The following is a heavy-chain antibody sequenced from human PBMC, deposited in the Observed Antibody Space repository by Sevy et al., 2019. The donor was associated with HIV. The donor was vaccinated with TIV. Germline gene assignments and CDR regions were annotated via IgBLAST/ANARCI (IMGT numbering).Heavy chain of an antibody. CDR2: VYDRGNS. V-gene: IGHV4-59*01. J-gene: IGHJ4*02. Sequence: SETLSLTCAVSGGSINSFFWSWIRQSPGKGLEWIGYVYDRGNSESNPSLRSRVTISVDTSKKQLSLKLSSVTAADTAVYYCARGGWIYYDSRGFHPQYYFDSWGQGTLVTVSS. CDR3: ARGGWIYYDSRGFHPQYYFDS. D-gene: IGHD3-22*01. CDR1: GGSINSFF.